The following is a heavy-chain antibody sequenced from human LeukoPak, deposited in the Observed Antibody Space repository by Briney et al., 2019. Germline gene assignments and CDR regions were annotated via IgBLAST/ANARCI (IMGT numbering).Heavy chain of an antibody. V-gene: IGHV4-59*01. Sequence: SETLSLTCTVSGVSFSSYYWSWVRQPPGKGLEWIGYIYYTGSTNYNPSLKSRVTISVDTSKNQLSLKLTSVTAADTAVYYCARYSTTYSSSSVAVIDVWGKGTTVTVSS. CDR1: GVSFSSYY. CDR2: IYYTGST. J-gene: IGHJ6*03. D-gene: IGHD6-6*01. CDR3: ARYSTTYSSSSVAVIDV.